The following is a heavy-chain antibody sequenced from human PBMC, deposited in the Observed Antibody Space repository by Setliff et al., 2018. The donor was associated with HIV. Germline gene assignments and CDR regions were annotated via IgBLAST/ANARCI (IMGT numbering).Heavy chain of an antibody. CDR2: IYHTGKT. V-gene: IGHV4-31*03. CDR1: GDPLFIGGYY. CDR3: AKEGNSVDNWLDP. D-gene: IGHD1-26*01. Sequence: PSETLSLTCTVSGDPLFIGGYYWSWIRQHPGGGLEWIGYIYHTGKTYYNPSLQSRIIMSLDMSQNQFSLKLSSVTAADTAVYYCAKEGNSVDNWLDPWGPGTLVTVSS. J-gene: IGHJ5*02.